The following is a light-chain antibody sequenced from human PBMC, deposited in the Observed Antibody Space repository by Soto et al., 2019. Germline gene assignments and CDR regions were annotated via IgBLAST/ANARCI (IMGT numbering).Light chain of an antibody. V-gene: IGKV3-11*01. Sequence: EIVLTQSPATLSLSPGERATLSCRASQSVSSYLAWYQQKPGQAPRLLIYDASNRATGIPARFSGSGSGTDLTLTISSLEPEDFAVYYCQQRSNWPPMYTFGQGTKVDIK. CDR1: QSVSSY. CDR3: QQRSNWPPMYT. J-gene: IGKJ2*01. CDR2: DAS.